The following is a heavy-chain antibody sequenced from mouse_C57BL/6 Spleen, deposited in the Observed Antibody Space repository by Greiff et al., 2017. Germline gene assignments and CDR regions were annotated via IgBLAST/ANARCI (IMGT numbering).Heavy chain of an antibody. Sequence: EVQLQQSGAELVRPGASVKLSCTASGFTFTDDCMHWVKQRPEQGLEWIGWIDPENGDTEYATKFQGKATITADTSSNTAYLQLSSLTSEDTAVYYWTPRAAVVAGALEDWGQGTSVTVSA. V-gene: IGHV14-4*01. CDR3: TPRAAVVAGALED. CDR2: IDPENGDT. D-gene: IGHD1-1*01. J-gene: IGHJ4*01. CDR1: GFTFTDDC.